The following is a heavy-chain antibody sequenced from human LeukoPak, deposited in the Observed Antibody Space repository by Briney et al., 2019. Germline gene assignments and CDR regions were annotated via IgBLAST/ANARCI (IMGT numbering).Heavy chain of an antibody. CDR3: ARGGYSRSSEYYYGMDV. Sequence: GASVKVSCKASGLTFTISAMQWVRQARGQRLEWIGCIVVGSGNTNYAQKFQERVTITRDMSTSTAYMELSSLRSEDTAVYYCARGGYSRSSEYYYGMDVWGQGTTVTVSS. V-gene: IGHV1-58*02. D-gene: IGHD6-6*01. CDR1: GLTFTISA. J-gene: IGHJ6*02. CDR2: IVVGSGNT.